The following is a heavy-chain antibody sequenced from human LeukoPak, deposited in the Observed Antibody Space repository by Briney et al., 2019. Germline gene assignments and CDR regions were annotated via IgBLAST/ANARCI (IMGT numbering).Heavy chain of an antibody. J-gene: IGHJ1*01. CDR3: ARGPYYYDSSGYYKAEYFQH. D-gene: IGHD3-22*01. V-gene: IGHV1-46*01. CDR2: INPSGGST. CDR1: GYTFTSYY. Sequence: GASVTVSCKASGYTFTSYYMHWVRQAPGQGLEWMGIINPSGGSTSYAQKFQGRVTMTRDTSTSTVYMELSSLRSEDTAVYYCARGPYYYDSSGYYKAEYFQHWGQGTLVTVSS.